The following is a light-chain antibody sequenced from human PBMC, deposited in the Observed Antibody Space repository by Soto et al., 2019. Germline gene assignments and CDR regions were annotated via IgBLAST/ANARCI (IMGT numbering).Light chain of an antibody. CDR2: GNN. CDR1: SSNIWAGYD. J-gene: IGLJ1*01. Sequence: QSVLTQPPSVSGAPGQRVTISCTGSSSNIWAGYDVHWYQRLPGTAPKVLIYGNNNRPSGVPDRFSGSKSGTSASLAITGLQAEDEADYYCQSYDSSLSGSYVFGTGTKVTVL. V-gene: IGLV1-40*01. CDR3: QSYDSSLSGSYV.